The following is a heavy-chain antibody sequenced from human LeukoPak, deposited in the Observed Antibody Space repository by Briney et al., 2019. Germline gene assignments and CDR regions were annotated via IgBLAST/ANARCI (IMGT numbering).Heavy chain of an antibody. CDR1: GFTFSSYA. J-gene: IGHJ4*02. V-gene: IGHV3-23*01. CDR3: AMPGRYYGSGSYSPFDY. Sequence: PGGSLRLSCAASGFTFSSYAMRWVRQAPGKGLEWVSAISGSGGSTYYADSVKGRFTISRDNSKNTLYLQMNSLRAEDTAVYYCAMPGRYYGSGSYSPFDYWGQGTLVTVSS. CDR2: ISGSGGST. D-gene: IGHD3-10*01.